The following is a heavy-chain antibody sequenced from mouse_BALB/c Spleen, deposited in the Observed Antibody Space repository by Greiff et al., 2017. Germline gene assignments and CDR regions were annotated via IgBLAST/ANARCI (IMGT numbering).Heavy chain of an antibody. CDR1: GDSITSGY. CDR2: ISYSGST. Sequence: VQLKESGPSLVKPSQTLSLTCSVTGDSITSGYWNWIRKFPGNKLEYMGYISYSGSTYYNPSLKSRISITRDTSKNQYYLQLNSVTTEDTATYYCARYEVYDYDGRRDAMDYWGQGTSVTVSS. J-gene: IGHJ4*01. D-gene: IGHD2-4*01. CDR3: ARYEVYDYDGRRDAMDY. V-gene: IGHV3-8*02.